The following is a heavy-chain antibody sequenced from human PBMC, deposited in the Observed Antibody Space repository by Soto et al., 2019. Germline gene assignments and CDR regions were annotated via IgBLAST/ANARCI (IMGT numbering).Heavy chain of an antibody. CDR1: GGTFSSYA. J-gene: IGHJ4*02. V-gene: IGHV1-69*13. CDR2: IIPIFGTA. Sequence: GASVKVSCKASGGTFSSYAISWVRQAPGQGLEWMGGIIPIFGTANYAQKFQGRVTITADESTSTAYMELSSLRSEDTAVYYCAREMYTSNNVTPIGYWGQGTLVTVSP. CDR3: AREMYTSNNVTPIGY. D-gene: IGHD1-20*01.